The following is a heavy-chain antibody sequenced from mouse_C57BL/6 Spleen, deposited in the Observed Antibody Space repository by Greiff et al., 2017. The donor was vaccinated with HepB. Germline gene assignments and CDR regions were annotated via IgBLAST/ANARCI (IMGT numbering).Heavy chain of an antibody. CDR3: ARGANWDNYFDY. CDR2: ISSGSSTI. Sequence: DVMLVESGGGLVKPGGSLKLSCAASGFTFSDYGMHWVRQAPEKGLEWVAYISSGSSTIYYADTVKGRFTISRDNAKNTLFLQMTSLRSEDTAMYYCARGANWDNYFDYWGQGTTLTVSS. D-gene: IGHD4-1*01. CDR1: GFTFSDYG. J-gene: IGHJ2*01. V-gene: IGHV5-17*01.